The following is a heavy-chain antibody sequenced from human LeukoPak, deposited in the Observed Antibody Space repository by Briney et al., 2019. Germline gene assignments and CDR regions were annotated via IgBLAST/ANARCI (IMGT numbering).Heavy chain of an antibody. Sequence: SETLSLTSNVSAGSISSGGYYWSWIRQHPGKGLEWIGYIYYSGSTYYNPSLKSRVTISVDTSNNQFSLKLSSVTAADTAVYYCARGGDYYASSFPPFDYWGQGTLVTVSS. CDR1: AGSISSGGYY. CDR3: ARGGDYYASSFPPFDY. J-gene: IGHJ4*02. D-gene: IGHD3-22*01. CDR2: IYYSGST. V-gene: IGHV4-31*03.